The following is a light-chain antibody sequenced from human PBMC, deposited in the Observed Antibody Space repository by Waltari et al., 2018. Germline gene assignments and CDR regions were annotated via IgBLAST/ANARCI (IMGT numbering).Light chain of an antibody. CDR2: QDS. Sequence: SYELTPPPSVSVSPGQTARITCPGATFGDNYACWYQQKPGQSPVLVIYQDSKRPSGIPERFSGSNSGNTATLTISGTQAMDEADYYCQAWDSPVVFGGGTKLTVL. CDR1: TFGDNY. CDR3: QAWDSPVV. J-gene: IGLJ2*01. V-gene: IGLV3-1*01.